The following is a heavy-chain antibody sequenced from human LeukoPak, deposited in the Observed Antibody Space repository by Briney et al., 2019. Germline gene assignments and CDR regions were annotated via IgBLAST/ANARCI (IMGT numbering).Heavy chain of an antibody. CDR2: ISSGSSTI. J-gene: IGHJ4*02. D-gene: IGHD2-2*01. CDR1: GFTFSSYS. V-gene: IGHV3-48*01. Sequence: GGSLRLSCAASGFTFSSYSMNWVRQAPGKGLEWVSYISSGSSTIYYADSVKGRFTISRDNAKNSLYLQMNSLRAEDTAVYYCARWCSSSSCFRGFDYWGQGTLVIVSS. CDR3: ARWCSSSSCFRGFDY.